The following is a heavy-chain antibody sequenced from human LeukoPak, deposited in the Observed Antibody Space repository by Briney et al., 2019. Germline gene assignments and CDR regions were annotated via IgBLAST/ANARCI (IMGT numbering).Heavy chain of an antibody. CDR2: ISSSGSTI. Sequence: GGSLRLPCAASGFTFSDYYMSWIRQAPGKGLEWVSYISSSGSTIYYADSVKGRFTISRDNAKNSLYLQMNSLRAEDTAVYYCARDATPYSGSYYYYYMDVWGKGTTVTVSS. V-gene: IGHV3-11*04. CDR3: ARDATPYSGSYYYYYMDV. CDR1: GFTFSDYY. D-gene: IGHD1-26*01. J-gene: IGHJ6*03.